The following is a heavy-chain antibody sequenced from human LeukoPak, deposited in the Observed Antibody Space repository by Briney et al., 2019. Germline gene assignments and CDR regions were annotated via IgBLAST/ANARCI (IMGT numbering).Heavy chain of an antibody. D-gene: IGHD2-8*02. CDR3: ARHYCTGGPCYLDF. J-gene: IGHJ4*02. CDR1: GGSISSYY. Sequence: SETLSLTCTVSGGSISSYYWSWIRQTPGKGLEWIGDIYYSGSTNYNPSLKSRVTTSVDTSKNQFSLRLSSVTAADTSVYYCARHYCTGGPCYLDFWGRGTLVTVSS. V-gene: IGHV4-59*08. CDR2: IYYSGST.